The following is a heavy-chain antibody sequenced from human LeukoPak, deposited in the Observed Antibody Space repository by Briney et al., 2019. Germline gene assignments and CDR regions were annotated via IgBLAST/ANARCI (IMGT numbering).Heavy chain of an antibody. CDR3: ASSRSSSGRSLIDY. Sequence: SETLSLTCTVSGGSINSYYWSWIRQPPGKGLEWVGYIYYSGSTNYKPSLKGRVTISVDTSKNQFSLKVSSVTAADTAVYYCASSRSSSGRSLIDYWGQGALVTVSS. CDR1: GGSINSYY. CDR2: IYYSGST. J-gene: IGHJ4*02. D-gene: IGHD6-19*01. V-gene: IGHV4-59*01.